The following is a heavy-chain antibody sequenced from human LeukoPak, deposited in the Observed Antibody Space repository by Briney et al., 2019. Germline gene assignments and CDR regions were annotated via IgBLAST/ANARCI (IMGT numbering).Heavy chain of an antibody. CDR2: IYYSGST. CDR3: ARAFSRYGSGSYWEFDP. Sequence: SETLSLTCTVSGGSISSYYWSWIRQPPGKGLEWIGYIYYSGSTNYNPSLKSRVTISVDTSKNQFSLKLSSVTAADTAVYYCARAFSRYGSGSYWEFDPWGQGTLVTVSS. V-gene: IGHV4-59*01. D-gene: IGHD3-10*01. J-gene: IGHJ5*02. CDR1: GGSISSYY.